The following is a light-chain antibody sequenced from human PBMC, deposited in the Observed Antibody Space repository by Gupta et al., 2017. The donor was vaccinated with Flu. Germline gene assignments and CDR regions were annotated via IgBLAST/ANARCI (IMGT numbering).Light chain of an antibody. V-gene: IGLV1-51*02. CDR3: ETWDSSLSAIWV. J-gene: IGLJ3*02. CDR2: ENN. CDR1: SSNIGNNY. Sequence: QSVLTQPPPVSAAPGQQVTISCSGSSSNIGNNYVSWYQQLPGTAPKLLIYENNKRPSGIPDRSAGSTAGTSATLGITALQTGDEADYYCETWDSSLSAIWVFGGGTKLTVL.